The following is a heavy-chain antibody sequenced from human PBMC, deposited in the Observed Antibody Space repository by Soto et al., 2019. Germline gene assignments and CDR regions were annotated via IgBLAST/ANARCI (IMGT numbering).Heavy chain of an antibody. Sequence: AASVKVSCKVSGYTLTELSMHWVRQAPGKGLEWMGGFDPEDGETIYAQKFQGRVTMTEDTSTDTAYMELSSLRSEDTAVYYCATGTYYYDSSGYSPFDYWGQGTLVTDSS. J-gene: IGHJ4*02. D-gene: IGHD3-22*01. V-gene: IGHV1-24*01. CDR3: ATGTYYYDSSGYSPFDY. CDR1: GYTLTELS. CDR2: FDPEDGET.